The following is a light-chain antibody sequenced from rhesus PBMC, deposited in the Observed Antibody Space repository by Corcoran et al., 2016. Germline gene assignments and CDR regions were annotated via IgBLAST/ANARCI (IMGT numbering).Light chain of an antibody. J-gene: IGKJ4*01. CDR3: QQYSSSPLT. V-gene: IGKV1-22*01. Sequence: DIQMTQSPSSLSASVGDTVTITCRASQSIRNWLAGYQQEPGKAPKFLIYKASSLQSGVPSRFSGSGSGTDFTLTISSLQSEDFATYYCQQYSSSPLTFGGGTKVDLK. CDR1: QSIRNW. CDR2: KAS.